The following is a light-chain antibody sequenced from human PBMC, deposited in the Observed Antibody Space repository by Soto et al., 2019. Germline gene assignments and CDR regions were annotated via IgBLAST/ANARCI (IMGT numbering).Light chain of an antibody. CDR1: QSISSSY. CDR2: GAS. V-gene: IGKV3-20*01. J-gene: IGKJ3*01. CDR3: QQYGSSRFT. Sequence: EMVLTQSPGTLSLSPGERATLSCRASQSISSSYLAWYQQKPGQAPRLLVYGASSRATGIPDRFSGSGSGTDFSLTISRLETEDFAVYYCQQYGSSRFTFGPGTKVDIK.